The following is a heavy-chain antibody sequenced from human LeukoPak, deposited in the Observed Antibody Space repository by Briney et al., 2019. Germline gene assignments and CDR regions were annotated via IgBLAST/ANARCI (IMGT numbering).Heavy chain of an antibody. D-gene: IGHD4-17*01. CDR2: ISGSGDST. CDR1: GFSFSSYA. J-gene: IGHJ2*01. Sequence: PGGSLRLSCAASGFSFSSYAIHWVRQAPGKGLEWVSAISGSGDSTYYPDAVKGRFTISRDNSKNTLYLQMNSLRAEDTAVYYCAHGRYFDLWGRGTLVTVSS. V-gene: IGHV3-23*01. CDR3: AHGRYFDL.